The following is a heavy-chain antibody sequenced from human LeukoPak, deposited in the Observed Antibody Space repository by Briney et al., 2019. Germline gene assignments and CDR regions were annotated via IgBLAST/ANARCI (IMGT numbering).Heavy chain of an antibody. Sequence: GGSLRLSCAASGFTFSNAWMSWVRQAPGKGLEWVGRIKSKTDGGTTDYAAPVKGRFTISRDDSKNTLYLQMNSLKTEDTAVYYCTTDSSVRPVYTFGGVIVINYWGQGTLVTVSS. D-gene: IGHD3-16*02. CDR1: GFTFSNAW. J-gene: IGHJ4*02. V-gene: IGHV3-15*01. CDR2: IKSKTDGGTT. CDR3: TTDSSVRPVYTFGGVIVINY.